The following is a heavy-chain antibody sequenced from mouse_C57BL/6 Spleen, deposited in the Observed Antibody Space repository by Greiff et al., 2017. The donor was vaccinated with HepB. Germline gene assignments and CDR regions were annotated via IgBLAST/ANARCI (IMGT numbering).Heavy chain of an antibody. CDR3: ARSGSSYFDY. CDR2: IYPGSGNT. CDR1: GYSFTSYY. V-gene: IGHV1-66*01. J-gene: IGHJ2*01. D-gene: IGHD1-1*01. Sequence: VQLQQSGPELVKPGATVKISCKASGYSFTSYYIHWVKQRPGQGLEWIGWIYPGSGNTKYNEKFKGKATLTADTSSSTAYMQLSSLTSEDSAVYYCARSGSSYFDYWGQGTTLTVSS.